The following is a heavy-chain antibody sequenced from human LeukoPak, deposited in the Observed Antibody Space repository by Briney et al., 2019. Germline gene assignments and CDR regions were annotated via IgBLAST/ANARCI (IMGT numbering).Heavy chain of an antibody. D-gene: IGHD3-22*01. V-gene: IGHV1-18*01. J-gene: IGHJ6*02. CDR3: ARQHSSGYYSPHYYYGMDV. CDR2: ISAYKGNT. Sequence: ASVKVSCKASGYTFTTYGISWVRQAAGQGLGWMGWISAYKGNTNYAQKLQGRVTMTTETSTSTAYMELRSLRSDDTAVYYCARQHSSGYYSPHYYYGMDVWGQGTTVTVSS. CDR1: GYTFTTYG.